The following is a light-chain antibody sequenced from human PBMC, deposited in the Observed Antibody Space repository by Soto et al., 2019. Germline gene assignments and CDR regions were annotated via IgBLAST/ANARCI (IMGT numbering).Light chain of an antibody. CDR1: SSDVGGYNY. V-gene: IGLV2-14*01. CDR3: SSYTTSNTRQIV. J-gene: IGLJ1*01. Sequence: QSVLTQPASVSGSPGQSITISCTGTSSDVGGYNYVSWYQQHPGKAPKFMIYDVSNRPSGVSNRFSGSKSGNTASLTIPGLQAEDEVDYYCSSYTTSNTRQIVFGTRTKVHVL. CDR2: DVS.